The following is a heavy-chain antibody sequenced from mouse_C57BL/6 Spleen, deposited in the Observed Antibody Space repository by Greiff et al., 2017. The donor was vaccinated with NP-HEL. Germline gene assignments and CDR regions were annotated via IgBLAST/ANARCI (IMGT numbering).Heavy chain of an antibody. D-gene: IGHD2-4*01. CDR3: ARDGGYYDYDAGFAY. J-gene: IGHJ3*01. Sequence: VQLQESGPGLVKPSQSLSLTCSVTGYSITSGYYWNWIRQFPGNKLEWMGYISYDGSNNYNASLKNRISITRDTSKNQFFLKLNSVTTEDTATYYCARDGGYYDYDAGFAYWGQGTLVTVSA. V-gene: IGHV3-6*01. CDR1: GYSITSGYY. CDR2: ISYDGSN.